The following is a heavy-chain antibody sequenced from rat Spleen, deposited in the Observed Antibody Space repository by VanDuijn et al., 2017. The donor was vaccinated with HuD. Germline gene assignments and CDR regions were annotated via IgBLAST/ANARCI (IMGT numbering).Heavy chain of an antibody. Sequence: EVQLVESGGGLVQPGRSMKLSCAASGFTFSNYDMAWVRQAPTKGLEWVASISYDVTSTYYLDFVKGRFTISRDNAKSTLYLQMDSLRSEDTASYYCATEDYGLTGFGYWGQGTLVTVSS. D-gene: IGHD1-3*01. CDR3: ATEDYGLTGFGY. CDR2: ISYDVTST. V-gene: IGHV5-20*01. CDR1: GFTFSNYD. J-gene: IGHJ3*01.